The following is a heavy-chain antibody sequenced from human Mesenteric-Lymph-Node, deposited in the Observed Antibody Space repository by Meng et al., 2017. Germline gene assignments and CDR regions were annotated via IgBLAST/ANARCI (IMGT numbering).Heavy chain of an antibody. D-gene: IGHD6-19*01. CDR3: AGRQWLGPQ. CDR1: GYSISNNCW. CDR2: ISHTGTT. V-gene: IGHV4-4*02. J-gene: IGHJ4*02. Sequence: QVQWHGAGPGLWMPSGTLSLTGAVSGYSISNNCWGTWVRQTPGKGLEWIGEISHTGTTNYNPSLESRVTISVDKSNNQFSLKLNSVTAADTAIYYCAGRQWLGPQWGQGTLVTVSS.